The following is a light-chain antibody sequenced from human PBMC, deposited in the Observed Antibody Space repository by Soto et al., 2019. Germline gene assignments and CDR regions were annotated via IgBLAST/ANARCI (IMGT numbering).Light chain of an antibody. J-gene: IGKJ1*01. CDR3: QQYGTSRWT. CDR2: GAS. Sequence: EIVLTQSPGTLSLSPGERDTLSCRASQSVSGTYLAWYQQKPGQAPRLLIYGASSMATGIPHRFSGSGSGTDFTLTISRLEPEDFAVYYCQQYGTSRWTFGQGTKVEIK. V-gene: IGKV3-20*01. CDR1: QSVSGTY.